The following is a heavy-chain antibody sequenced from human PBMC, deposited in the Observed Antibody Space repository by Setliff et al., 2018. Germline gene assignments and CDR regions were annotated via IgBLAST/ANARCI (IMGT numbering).Heavy chain of an antibody. CDR1: GGSVGSDFSY. Sequence: PSETLSLTRTVSGGSVGSDFSYWTWIRQPAGKGLEWIGHIDSSGTTNYSPSLRSRVTISSDTSKNQFSLKLTSVTAADTAIYYCARDTSSDWAAWFDPWSQGILVTVSS. CDR2: IDSSGTT. D-gene: IGHD3-22*01. J-gene: IGHJ5*02. V-gene: IGHV4-61*10. CDR3: ARDTSSDWAAWFDP.